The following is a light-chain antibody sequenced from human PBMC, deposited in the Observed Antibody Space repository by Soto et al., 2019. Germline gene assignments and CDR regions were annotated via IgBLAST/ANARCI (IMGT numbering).Light chain of an antibody. J-gene: IGLJ1*01. V-gene: IGLV2-14*01. CDR3: NSLRVNHLYV. CDR1: SSDVGRYNT. Sequence: SVLTXPASVSGSPGQTITISCTGTSSDVGRYNTVSWYQHHPGKAPKLIIYEVTHRPAGISDRFSASKSGNTAPLTISGLQAEDEADYYCNSLRVNHLYVFGSGTKVTVL. CDR2: EVT.